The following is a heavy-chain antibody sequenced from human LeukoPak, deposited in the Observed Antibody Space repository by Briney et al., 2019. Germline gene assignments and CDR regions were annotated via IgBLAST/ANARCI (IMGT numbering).Heavy chain of an antibody. V-gene: IGHV3-23*01. CDR2: VSGSGGGT. CDR1: GFTFGIYA. Sequence: GGSLRLSCAASGFTFGIYAMSWLRQAPGKGLEWVSAVSGSGGGTYYADSVKGRFTISRDNPKDTVDLQMNSLSADDTAVYYCAKTTTGYSSGRYPGWPVDFWGQGTLVTVSS. J-gene: IGHJ4*02. CDR3: AKTTTGYSSGRYPGWPVDF. D-gene: IGHD6-19*01.